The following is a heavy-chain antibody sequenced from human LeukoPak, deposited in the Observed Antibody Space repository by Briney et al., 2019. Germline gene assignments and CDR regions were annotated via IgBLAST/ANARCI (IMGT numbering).Heavy chain of an antibody. J-gene: IGHJ4*02. Sequence: ASETVSRTASVYTFTRYWYCWVRLGPPPGLERMGWISTYNGNTNEAQKLQGRVTMTTATSTTTAYMELRSLRSDDTAVYYCARVYGDFHFDYWGQGTLVTDSS. CDR2: ISTYNGNT. V-gene: IGHV1-18*01. CDR3: ARVYGDFHFDY. CDR1: VYTFTRYW. D-gene: IGHD4-17*01.